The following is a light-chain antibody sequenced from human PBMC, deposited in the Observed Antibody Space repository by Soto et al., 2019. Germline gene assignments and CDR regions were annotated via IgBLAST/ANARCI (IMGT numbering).Light chain of an antibody. CDR2: GAS. CDR1: QSVSSSY. V-gene: IGKV3-20*01. J-gene: IGKJ2*01. Sequence: ENVLTQSPGTLSLSPGERATLSCRASQSVSSSYLAWYQQKPGQAPRLLIYGASSRATGIPDRFSGSGSGTDFTLTISRLEPEDFAVYYCQQYGSSTSYTFGQGTKLEIK. CDR3: QQYGSSTSYT.